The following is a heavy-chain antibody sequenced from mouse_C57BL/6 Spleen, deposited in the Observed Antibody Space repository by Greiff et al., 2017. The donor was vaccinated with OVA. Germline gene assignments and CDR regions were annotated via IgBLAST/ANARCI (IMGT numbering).Heavy chain of an antibody. Sequence: VQLQQSGAELVKPGASVKLSCTASGFNIKDDYMHWVKQRPEQGLEWIGWIDPENGDTEYASKFQGKATITADTSSNTAYLQLSSLTSEDTAVDYYTTTSSGSCAPCFAYWGQGTLVTVSA. CDR2: IDPENGDT. CDR3: TTTSSGSCAPCFAY. V-gene: IGHV14-4*01. D-gene: IGHD6-1*01. J-gene: IGHJ3*01. CDR1: GFNIKDDY.